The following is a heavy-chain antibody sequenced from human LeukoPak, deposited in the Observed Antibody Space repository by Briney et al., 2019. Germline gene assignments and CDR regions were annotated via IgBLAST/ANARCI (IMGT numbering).Heavy chain of an antibody. CDR3: ARGSYLTYYFDY. CDR1: GGTFSSYA. J-gene: IGHJ4*02. Sequence: ASVKVSCKASGGTFSSYAISWVRQAPGRGLEWMGGIIPIFGTANYAQKFQGRVTITADKSTSTAYMELSSLRSEDTAVYYCARGSYLTYYFDYWGQGTLVTVSS. V-gene: IGHV1-69*06. D-gene: IGHD3-9*01. CDR2: IIPIFGTA.